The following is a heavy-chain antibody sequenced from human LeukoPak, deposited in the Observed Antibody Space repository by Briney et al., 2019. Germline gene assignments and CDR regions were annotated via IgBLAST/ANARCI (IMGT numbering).Heavy chain of an antibody. D-gene: IGHD3-10*01. V-gene: IGHV3-7*01. CDR3: ARKGNAFDF. CDR2: INEAGGES. Sequence: GGSLRLSCAASGFTFSASWMNWVRQAPGKGLEWVANINEAGGESYYGDSVKGRFTISRDNTKNSLYLQMDSLRAEDTAVYYCARKGNAFDFWGQGTMVTVSS. J-gene: IGHJ3*01. CDR1: GFTFSASW.